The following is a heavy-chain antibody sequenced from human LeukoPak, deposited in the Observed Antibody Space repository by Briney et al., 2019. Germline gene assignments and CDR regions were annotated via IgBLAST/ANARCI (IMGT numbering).Heavy chain of an antibody. J-gene: IGHJ4*02. D-gene: IGHD3-10*01. CDR2: ISSNGVYI. Sequence: PGGSLRLSCAASKFTFSSYSMNWVRQAPGKGLEWVAAISSNGVYIYYADSMKGRFTISRDNARNLLYLQMNSLRAEDTAAYYCARDYGRDFDYWGQGTLVTVSS. CDR1: KFTFSSYS. CDR3: ARDYGRDFDY. V-gene: IGHV3-21*01.